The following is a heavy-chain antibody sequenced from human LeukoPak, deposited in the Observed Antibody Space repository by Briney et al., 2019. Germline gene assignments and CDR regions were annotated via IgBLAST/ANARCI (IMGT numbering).Heavy chain of an antibody. CDR1: GFTFDDYG. J-gene: IGHJ6*03. V-gene: IGHV3-20*04. D-gene: IGHD6-19*01. CDR2: INWNGGST. Sequence: GGSLRLSCAAAGFTFDDYGMSWVRQAPGKGEEWVSGINWNGGSTGNADSVKGRFTISRDNAKNSLYLQMNSLRAEDTALYYCAREISGIAVAGTGPYYYYYMDVWGKGTTVTVSS. CDR3: AREISGIAVAGTGPYYYYYMDV.